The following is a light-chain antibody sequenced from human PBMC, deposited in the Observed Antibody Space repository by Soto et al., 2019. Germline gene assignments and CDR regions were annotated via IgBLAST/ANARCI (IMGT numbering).Light chain of an antibody. CDR3: QQYGYSPIT. J-gene: IGKJ5*01. CDR2: AAS. CDR1: QSVSTN. V-gene: IGKV3-20*01. Sequence: EIVMTQSPATLSVSPGERATLSCRASQSVSTNLAWYQHKPGQAPRLLIYAASSRATGSPDRFSGGGSGTDFTLTISRLEPEDFAVYYCQQYGYSPITLGQGTRLEIK.